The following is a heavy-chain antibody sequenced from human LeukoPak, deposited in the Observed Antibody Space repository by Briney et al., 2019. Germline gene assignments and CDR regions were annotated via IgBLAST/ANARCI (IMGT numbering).Heavy chain of an antibody. D-gene: IGHD5-24*01. Sequence: PSETLSLTCAVYGGSFSGYYWSWIRQPPGKGLEWIGEINHSGSTNYNPSLKSRVTISVDTSKNQFSLKLSSVTAADTAVYYCARGLLGDGYNYRYYFDYWGQGTLVTVSS. CDR2: INHSGST. CDR3: ARGLLGDGYNYRYYFDY. CDR1: GGSFSGYY. J-gene: IGHJ4*02. V-gene: IGHV4-34*01.